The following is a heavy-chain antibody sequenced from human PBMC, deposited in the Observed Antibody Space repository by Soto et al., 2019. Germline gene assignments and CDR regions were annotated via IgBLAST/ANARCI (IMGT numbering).Heavy chain of an antibody. CDR3: ATRDTAMVMNYYYYGMDV. V-gene: IGHV1-24*01. D-gene: IGHD5-18*01. CDR1: GYTLTELS. CDR2: FDPEDGEA. Sequence: ASVKHSSPGSGYTLTELSMHLGRQGPGRWLDWMGGFDPEDGEAIYAQKFQGRVTMTEDTSTDTAYMELSSLRSEDTAVYYCATRDTAMVMNYYYYGMDVWGQGTTVTVSS. J-gene: IGHJ6*02.